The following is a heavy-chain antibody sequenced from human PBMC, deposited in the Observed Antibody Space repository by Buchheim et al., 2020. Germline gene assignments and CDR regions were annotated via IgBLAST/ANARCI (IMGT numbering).Heavy chain of an antibody. J-gene: IGHJ4*02. CDR3: ARAKYGSNIIDF. V-gene: IGHV3-30*03. CDR2: ISYDGSNK. D-gene: IGHD2-2*03. Sequence: QVQLVESGGGVVQPGRSLRLSCAASEFTFSSYGMHCVRQAPGKGLEWVAVISYDGSNKYYADSVKGRFTISRDNSKHTVYLQMNSLRDEDTALYYCARAKYGSNIIDFWGQGTL. CDR1: EFTFSSYG.